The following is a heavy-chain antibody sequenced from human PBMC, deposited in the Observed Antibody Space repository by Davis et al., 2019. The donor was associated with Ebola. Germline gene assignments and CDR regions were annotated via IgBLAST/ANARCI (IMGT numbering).Heavy chain of an antibody. V-gene: IGHV3-21*01. J-gene: IGHJ4*02. CDR2: ISSRSYYI. CDR3: ARSSV. CDR1: GFTFNNFN. Sequence: GESLKISCTASGFTFNNFNMNWVRQAPGKGLEWVSSISSRSYYIYYADSVKGRFTISRDNAKNSLYLQMNSLRAEDTGVYYWARSSVWGQGTLVTVSS.